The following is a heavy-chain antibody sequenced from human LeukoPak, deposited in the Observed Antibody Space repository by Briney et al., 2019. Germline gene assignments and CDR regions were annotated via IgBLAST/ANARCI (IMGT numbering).Heavy chain of an antibody. CDR2: INPNSGGT. CDR1: GYTFTDYY. V-gene: IGHV1-2*02. J-gene: IGHJ4*02. Sequence: ASVKVSCKASGYTFTDYYMHWVRQAPGQGLEWMGWINPNSGGTNYAQKFQGRVTMTRDTSISTAYMELSRLRSDDTAVYYCARERLGDYSNYGVKDWGQGTLVTVSS. D-gene: IGHD4-11*01. CDR3: ARERLGDYSNYGVKD.